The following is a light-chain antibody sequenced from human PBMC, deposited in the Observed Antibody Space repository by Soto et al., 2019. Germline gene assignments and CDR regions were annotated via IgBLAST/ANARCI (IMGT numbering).Light chain of an antibody. J-gene: IGKJ3*01. Sequence: DIQLTQSPSFLSASVGDRVTITCRASQGISSYLAWYQQKPGKAPKLLIYAASTLQSGGPSRFSGSGSGTELTLTISSLQPEDFATYYCQQLNSYPLFGPGTKVDIK. CDR2: AAS. V-gene: IGKV1-9*01. CDR3: QQLNSYPL. CDR1: QGISSY.